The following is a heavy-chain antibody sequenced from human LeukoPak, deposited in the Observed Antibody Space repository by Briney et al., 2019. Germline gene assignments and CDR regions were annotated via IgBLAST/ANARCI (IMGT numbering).Heavy chain of an antibody. CDR3: AGGYKYAYYYYYYMDV. D-gene: IGHD5-24*01. Sequence: PSETLSLTCAVYGGSFSGYYWSWIRQPPGRGLEWIGYIDYSGSTNYNPSLKSRVTISVDTSKNRFSLKLSSVTAADTAVYYCAGGYKYAYYYYYYMDVWGKGTTVAVSS. CDR1: GGSFSGYY. J-gene: IGHJ6*03. V-gene: IGHV4-59*01. CDR2: IDYSGST.